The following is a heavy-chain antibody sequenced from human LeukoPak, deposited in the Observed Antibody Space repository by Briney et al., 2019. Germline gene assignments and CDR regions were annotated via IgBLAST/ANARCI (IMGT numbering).Heavy chain of an antibody. CDR1: GFSFSSYG. J-gene: IGHJ4*02. D-gene: IGHD3-10*01. CDR3: ARGRDTRSYYILY. Sequence: PGGSLRLSCAASGFSFSSYGIHWVRQAPGKGLEWVAFINYNGNNKYHADSVKGRFTISRDNSKNTVYLEMNSLRDGDTAVYYCARGRDTRSYYILYWGQGTLVTVSS. CDR2: INYNGNNK. V-gene: IGHV3-30*02.